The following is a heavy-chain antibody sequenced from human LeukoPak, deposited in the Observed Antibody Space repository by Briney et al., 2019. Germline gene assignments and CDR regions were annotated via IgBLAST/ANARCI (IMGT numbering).Heavy chain of an antibody. Sequence: HPGGSLRLSCAASGFTFSSYEMNWVRQAPGKGLEWVSYISSSGSTIYYADSVKGRFTISRDNFENTLHLQMNSLRGDDTAVFYCARGMGSSWYTFHSWGQGTLVTVSS. D-gene: IGHD6-13*01. CDR3: ARGMGSSWYTFHS. CDR2: ISSSGSTI. J-gene: IGHJ4*02. V-gene: IGHV3-48*03. CDR1: GFTFSSYE.